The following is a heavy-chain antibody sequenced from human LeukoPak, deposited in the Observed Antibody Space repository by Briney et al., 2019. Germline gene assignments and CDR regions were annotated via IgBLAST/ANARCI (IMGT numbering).Heavy chain of an antibody. D-gene: IGHD5-18*01. CDR3: ARLRRNTYGDYDY. CDR1: GDSVSSNSAA. V-gene: IGHV6-1*01. Sequence: SQTLSLTCAISGDSVSSNSAAWNWIRQSPSRGLEWLGRTYYRSKWYNDYAVSVKSRITINPDTSKNQFSLRLSSVTAADTAIYYCARLRRNTYGDYDYWGQGTLVTVSS. J-gene: IGHJ4*02. CDR2: TYYRSKWYN.